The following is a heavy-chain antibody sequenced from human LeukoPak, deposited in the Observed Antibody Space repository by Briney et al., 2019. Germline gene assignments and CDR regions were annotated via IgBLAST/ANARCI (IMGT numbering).Heavy chain of an antibody. CDR2: IYTSGST. CDR1: GGSISRYY. Sequence: SETLSLTCTVSGGSISRYYWSWIRQPAGKGLEWIGRIYTSGSTNYNPSLKSRVTMSVDTSKNQFSLKLSSVTAADTAVYYCAREIRYCSSTSCFNYWYSDLWGRGTLVTVSS. CDR3: AREIRYCSSTSCFNYWYSDL. D-gene: IGHD2-2*01. V-gene: IGHV4-4*07. J-gene: IGHJ2*01.